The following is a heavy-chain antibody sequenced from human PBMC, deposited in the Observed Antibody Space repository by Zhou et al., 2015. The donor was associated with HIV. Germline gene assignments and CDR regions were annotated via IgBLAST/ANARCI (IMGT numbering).Heavy chain of an antibody. CDR2: INPSGGST. Sequence: QVQLVQSGAEVKKPGASVKVSCKASGYTFTSYYMHWVRQAPGQGLEWMGIINPSGGSTSYAQKFQGRVTMTRDTSTSTVYMELSSLRSEDTAVYYCARRPLCILGEFIVGNWFDPVGPREPW. CDR1: GYTFTSYY. CDR3: ARRPLCILGEFIVGNWFDP. D-gene: IGHD3-16*01. J-gene: IGHJ5*02. V-gene: IGHV1-46*01.